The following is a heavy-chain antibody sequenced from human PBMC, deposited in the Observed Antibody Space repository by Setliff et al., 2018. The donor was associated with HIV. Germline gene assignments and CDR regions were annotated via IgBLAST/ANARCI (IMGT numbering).Heavy chain of an antibody. CDR3: ARGTTPLGWFDP. V-gene: IGHV1-18*01. CDR2: ISAYNVNT. CDR1: GYSFTSYG. Sequence: GASVKVSCKASGYSFTSYGVSWVRQAPGQGLEWMGWISAYNVNTNYAQKLQGRVTMTTDTSTSTAYMELGSLRSDDTAVYYCARGTTPLGWFDPWGQGTLVTVSS. J-gene: IGHJ5*02. D-gene: IGHD2-2*01.